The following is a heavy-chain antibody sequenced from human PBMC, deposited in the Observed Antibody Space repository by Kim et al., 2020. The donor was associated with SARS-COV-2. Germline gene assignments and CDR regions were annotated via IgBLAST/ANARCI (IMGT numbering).Heavy chain of an antibody. Sequence: VRGRFTVSRDNSRNEVYLQMNSRGDEDTAVYYCARIKCESPGCQGNDYYDTWGQGTMVTVSS. V-gene: IGHV3-48*02. J-gene: IGHJ3*01. CDR3: ARIKCESPGCQGNDYYDT. D-gene: IGHD3-16*01.